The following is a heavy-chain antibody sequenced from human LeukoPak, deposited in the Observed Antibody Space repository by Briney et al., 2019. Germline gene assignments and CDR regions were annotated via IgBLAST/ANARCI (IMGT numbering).Heavy chain of an antibody. J-gene: IGHJ4*02. Sequence: GGSLRLSRAASGFTFSSYAMSWVRQAPGKGLEWVSAISGSGGSTYYADSVKGRFTISRDNSKNTLYLQMNSLRAEDTAVYYCAKDHGRIYCGGDCYPSGFDYWGQGTLVTVSS. V-gene: IGHV3-23*01. CDR1: GFTFSSYA. CDR3: AKDHGRIYCGGDCYPSGFDY. CDR2: ISGSGGST. D-gene: IGHD2-21*02.